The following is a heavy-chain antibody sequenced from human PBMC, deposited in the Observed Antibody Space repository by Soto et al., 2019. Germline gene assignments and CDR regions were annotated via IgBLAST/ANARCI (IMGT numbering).Heavy chain of an antibody. V-gene: IGHV3-30-3*01. D-gene: IGHD2-2*01. Sequence: GGSLRLSCAASGFTFSSYALNWVRQAPGKGLEWVAVMSYDGNNKYHADSVKGRFTISRDNSKNTLYLQMNSLRAEDTAVYYCARSKEYCSSTSCFPYYYYYGMDVWGQGTTVTV. CDR2: MSYDGNNK. CDR3: ARSKEYCSSTSCFPYYYYYGMDV. J-gene: IGHJ6*02. CDR1: GFTFSSYA.